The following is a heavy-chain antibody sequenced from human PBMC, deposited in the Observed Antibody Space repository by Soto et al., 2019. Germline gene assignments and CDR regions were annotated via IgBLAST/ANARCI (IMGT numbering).Heavy chain of an antibody. Sequence: PGESMKVSCQGSGYSFTSYGSGWVRQKTGKGLECMGIIYPGDSDTRYSPSFQGQVTISADKSISTAYLQWSSLKASDTAMYYCARTAAAGKYYYGLDVWGQGTTVTVSS. V-gene: IGHV5-51*01. CDR2: IYPGDSDT. CDR1: GYSFTSYG. D-gene: IGHD6-13*01. J-gene: IGHJ6*02. CDR3: ARTAAAGKYYYGLDV.